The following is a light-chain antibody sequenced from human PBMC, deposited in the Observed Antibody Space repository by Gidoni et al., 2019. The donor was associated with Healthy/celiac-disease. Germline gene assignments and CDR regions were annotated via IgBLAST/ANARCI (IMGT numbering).Light chain of an antibody. CDR2: KAS. CDR1: QSISSW. J-gene: IGKJ1*01. CDR3: QHYNRYSAT. V-gene: IGKV1-5*03. Sequence: DIQMTQSPSTLSASVGDRVTITCRASQSISSWLAWYQQKPGRAPNLLIYKASSVESGVPSRFSGSGSGTEFTLTISSLQPDDFATYYCQHYNRYSATFGQGTKVEIK.